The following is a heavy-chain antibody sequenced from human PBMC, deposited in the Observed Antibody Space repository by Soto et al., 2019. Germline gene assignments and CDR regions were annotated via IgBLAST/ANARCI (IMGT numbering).Heavy chain of an antibody. CDR3: APGSVGGY. CDR1: GFTISGAW. CDR2: IKTKTQGETT. J-gene: IGHJ4*02. D-gene: IGHD1-26*01. V-gene: IGHV3-15*07. Sequence: EVQLVESGGGLVKPWGSLRLSCAASGFTISGAWLNWVRQAPGKGLEWVGRIKTKTQGETTDYAAPVKGRITISRDDSENSLPLHMNSRRSEDTGIYYGAPGSVGGYWGPGTGVTVSS.